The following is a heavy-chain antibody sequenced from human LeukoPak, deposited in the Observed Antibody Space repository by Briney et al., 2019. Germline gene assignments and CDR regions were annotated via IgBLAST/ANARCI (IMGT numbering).Heavy chain of an antibody. CDR3: AKDLRGLYAYYFDY. V-gene: IGHV3-23*01. CDR1: GFTFGSYA. Sequence: GGSLRLSCAASGFTFGSYAMSWVRQAPGKGLEWVSAISGSGGSTYYADSVKGRFTISRDNSKNTLYLQMNSLRAEDTAVYYCAKDLRGLYAYYFDYWGQGTLVTVFS. CDR2: ISGSGGST. D-gene: IGHD2-8*01. J-gene: IGHJ4*02.